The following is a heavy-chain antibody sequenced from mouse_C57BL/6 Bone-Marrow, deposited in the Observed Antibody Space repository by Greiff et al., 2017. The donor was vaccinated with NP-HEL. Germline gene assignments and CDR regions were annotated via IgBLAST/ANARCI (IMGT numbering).Heavy chain of an antibody. V-gene: IGHV1-52*01. CDR2: IDPSDSET. CDR3: ASGAWGGD. J-gene: IGHJ2*01. CDR1: GYTFTSYW. Sequence: QVHVKQPGAELVRPGSSVKLSCKASGYTFTSYWMHWVKQRPIQGLEWIGNIDPSDSETHYNQKFKDKATLTVDKSSSTAYMQLSSLTSEDSAVYYCASGAWGGDWGQGTTLTVSS.